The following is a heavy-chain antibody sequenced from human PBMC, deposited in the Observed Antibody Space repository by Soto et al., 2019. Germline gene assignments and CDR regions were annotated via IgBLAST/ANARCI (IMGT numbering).Heavy chain of an antibody. J-gene: IGHJ4*02. D-gene: IGHD3-22*01. CDR3: TTASTHESSGYYPYYYDY. Sequence: PGGSLRLSCAASGFTFSNAWMNWVRQAPGKGLEWVGRIKSKTDGGTTDYAAPVKGRFTISRDDSKNTLYLQMNSLKTEDTAVYYCTTASTHESSGYYPYYYDYWGQGTLVTVSS. V-gene: IGHV3-15*07. CDR2: IKSKTDGGTT. CDR1: GFTFSNAW.